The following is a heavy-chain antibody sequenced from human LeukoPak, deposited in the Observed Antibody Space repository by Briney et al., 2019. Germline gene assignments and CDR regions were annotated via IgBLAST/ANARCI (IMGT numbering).Heavy chain of an antibody. CDR1: GLTFTSAW. CDR2: IKSKNDGGTT. V-gene: IGHV3-15*01. Sequence: GRSLRLSCAASGLTFTSAWMGWVRQDRGRGREWVGCIKSKNDGGTTDYAAPVRGRFTISTDDSKITSYLQMNNLKIEDTAVYYCTTDGGITIRPLFDFWGQGTLVTVSS. CDR3: TTDGGITIRPLFDF. J-gene: IGHJ4*02. D-gene: IGHD1-14*01.